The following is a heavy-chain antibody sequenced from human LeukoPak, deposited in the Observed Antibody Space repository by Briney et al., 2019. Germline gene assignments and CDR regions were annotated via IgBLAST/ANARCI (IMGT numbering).Heavy chain of an antibody. CDR1: GYSFTSYW. J-gene: IGHJ6*02. V-gene: IGHV5-51*01. CDR3: ARHYELTRIWAYDSSGSLWLDV. Sequence: GESLKISCKGSGYSFTSYWIGWVRQMPGKGLEWMGIIYPGDSDTRYSPSFQGQVTISADKSISTAYLQWSSLKASDTAMYYCARHYELTRIWAYDSSGSLWLDVWGQGTTVTVSS. CDR2: IYPGDSDT. D-gene: IGHD3-22*01.